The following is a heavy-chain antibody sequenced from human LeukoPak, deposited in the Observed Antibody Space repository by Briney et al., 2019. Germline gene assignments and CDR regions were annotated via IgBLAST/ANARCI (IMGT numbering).Heavy chain of an antibody. V-gene: IGHV4-59*01. CDR2: IYSTGSA. CDR1: GGSINNYY. CDR3: ARVTGYMIEDYFDY. J-gene: IGHJ4*02. Sequence: SETLSLTCTVSGGSINNYYWSWIRQPPGKGLEWIGYIYSTGSAIYNPSLRSRVTISVDTSKNQFSLKLSSVTAADTAVYYCARVTGYMIEDYFDYWGRGTLVTVSS. D-gene: IGHD3-22*01.